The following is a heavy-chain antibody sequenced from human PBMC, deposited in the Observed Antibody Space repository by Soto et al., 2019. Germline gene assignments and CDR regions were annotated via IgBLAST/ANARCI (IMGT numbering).Heavy chain of an antibody. CDR2: INSDGSST. J-gene: IGHJ3*02. Sequence: GGSLRLSCAASGFTFSSYWMHWVRQAPGKGLVWVSRINSDGSSTSYADSVKGRFTISRDNAKNTLYLQMNSLRAEDTAVYYCVRDRPYGVYAFDIWGQGTMVTVSS. V-gene: IGHV3-74*01. CDR1: GFTFSSYW. D-gene: IGHD4-17*01. CDR3: VRDRPYGVYAFDI.